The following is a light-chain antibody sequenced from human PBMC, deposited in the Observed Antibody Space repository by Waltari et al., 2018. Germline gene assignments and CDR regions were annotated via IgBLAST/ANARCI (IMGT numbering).Light chain of an antibody. J-gene: IGLJ3*02. CDR1: SSDVGGYNY. V-gene: IGLV2-14*01. CDR3: SSYTSSSTWV. CDR2: DVS. Sequence: QSALTQPASVSGSPGQSLTISCTGTSSDVGGYNYVSWYQQHPGKAPKLMIYDVSKRPSGVFTRFSGSRSGNTASLTISGLQAEDEADYYCSSYTSSSTWVFGGGTKLTVL.